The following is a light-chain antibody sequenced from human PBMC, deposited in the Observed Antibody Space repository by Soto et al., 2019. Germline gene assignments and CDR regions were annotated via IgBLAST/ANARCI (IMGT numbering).Light chain of an antibody. J-gene: IGLJ1*01. Sequence: QSVLTQPASVSGSPGQSITISCTGTSSDVGGYNYVSWYQQHPGKAPKLMIYEVSNRPSGVSNRFSGSKSGNTASLTSSGLQAEDEADYYCSSYTSSSTLYVCGTGTKLTVL. CDR3: SSYTSSSTLYV. V-gene: IGLV2-14*01. CDR2: EVS. CDR1: SSDVGGYNY.